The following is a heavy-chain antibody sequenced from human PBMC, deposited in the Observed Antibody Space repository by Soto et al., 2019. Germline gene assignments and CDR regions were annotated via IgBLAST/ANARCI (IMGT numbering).Heavy chain of an antibody. CDR1: GGSISTSNW. CDR3: ATTSTSGTRFDY. Sequence: QVQLQESGPGLVKPSGTLSLTCAVSGGSISTSNWWSWVRQPPGKGLEWIGEVYHSGSTNYNPSFKSRVAMSVDKSKTQFSLKLNSVTAADTALYYCATTSTSGTRFDYWGQGSLVTVSS. CDR2: VYHSGST. V-gene: IGHV4-4*02. J-gene: IGHJ4*02. D-gene: IGHD1-1*01.